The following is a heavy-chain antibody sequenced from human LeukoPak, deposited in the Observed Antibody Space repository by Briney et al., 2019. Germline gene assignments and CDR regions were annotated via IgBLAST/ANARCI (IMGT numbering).Heavy chain of an antibody. Sequence: SETLSLTCAVSGGSISSGGYSWSWIRQPPGKGLEWIGYIYHSGSTYYNPSLKSRVTISVDRSKNQFSLKLSSVTAADTAVYYCARAPTDYDILTGYYLGEAFDIWGQGTMVTVSS. CDR3: ARAPTDYDILTGYYLGEAFDI. CDR2: IYHSGST. CDR1: GGSISSGGYS. D-gene: IGHD3-9*01. J-gene: IGHJ3*02. V-gene: IGHV4-30-2*01.